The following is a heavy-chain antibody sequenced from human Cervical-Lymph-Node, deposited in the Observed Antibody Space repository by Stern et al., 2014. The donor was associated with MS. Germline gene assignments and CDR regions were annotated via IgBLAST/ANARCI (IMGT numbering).Heavy chain of an antibody. CDR2: ISGSGGNT. CDR3: AKGKTVTGSGYGIDV. CDR1: GFNFNDFA. J-gene: IGHJ6*01. D-gene: IGHD6-19*01. Sequence: EVQLEESGGGLVQPGGSLTLPCAASGFNFNDFAMTWVRQAPGKGLEWVSSISGSGGNTFYAESVKGRFTISRDNSKSTLWLQMSSLRAEDTAIYYCAKGKTVTGSGYGIDVWGQGTTVTVSS. V-gene: IGHV3-23*04.